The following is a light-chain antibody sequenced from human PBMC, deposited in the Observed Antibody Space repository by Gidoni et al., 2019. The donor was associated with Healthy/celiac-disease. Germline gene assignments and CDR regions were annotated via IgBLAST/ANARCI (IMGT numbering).Light chain of an antibody. CDR1: QSVSSY. CDR3: QQRSNWPPSIT. CDR2: DAS. V-gene: IGKV3-11*01. J-gene: IGKJ5*01. Sequence: EIVLTQSPATLSLYQGERATLSCTASQSVSSYLAWYQQKPGQAPRLLIYDASNRASGIPARFSGSGSGTDFTLTISSLEPEDFEVYYCQQRSNWPPSITFGQGTRLEIK.